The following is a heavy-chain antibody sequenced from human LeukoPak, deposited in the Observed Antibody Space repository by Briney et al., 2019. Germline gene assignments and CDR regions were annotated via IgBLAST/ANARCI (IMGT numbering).Heavy chain of an antibody. CDR1: GFTFSSYA. Sequence: GGSLRLSCAASGFTFSSYAMTWVRQAPGKGLEWVSVIYSGGSTYYADSVKGRFTISRDNSKNTLYLQMNSLRAEDTAVYYCARAPPGDYAYYFDYWGQGTLVTVSS. CDR2: IYSGGST. J-gene: IGHJ4*02. V-gene: IGHV3-53*01. D-gene: IGHD2-21*01. CDR3: ARAPPGDYAYYFDY.